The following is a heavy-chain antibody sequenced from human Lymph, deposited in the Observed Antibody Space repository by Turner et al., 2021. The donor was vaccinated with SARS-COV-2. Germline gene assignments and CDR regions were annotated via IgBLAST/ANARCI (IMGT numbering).Heavy chain of an antibody. CDR1: GFTFSNAW. CDR3: TTDPGQLVPYFDY. J-gene: IGHJ4*01. V-gene: IGHV3-15*01. CDR2: IKSKTDGGTT. Sequence: EVQLVASGGGLVQPGGTLRLPCAASGFTFSNAWMSWVRQAPVKGLEWVGRIKSKTDGGTTDYAAPVKGRFTISRDDSKFPLYLQMSSLKTYDTAVYYCTTDPGQLVPYFDYWGHGTLVTVSS. D-gene: IGHD6-6*01.